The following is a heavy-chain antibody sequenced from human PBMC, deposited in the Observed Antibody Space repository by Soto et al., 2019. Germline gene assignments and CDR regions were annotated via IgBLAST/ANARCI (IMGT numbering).Heavy chain of an antibody. Sequence: ASVKVSCKASGYTFTSYDINWVRQATGQGLEWMGWMNPNSGNTGYAQKFQGRVTMTRNTSISTAYMELSSLRSEDTAVYYCARGESNGYHDAFDIWGQGTMVTVSS. V-gene: IGHV1-8*01. CDR2: MNPNSGNT. CDR1: GYTFTSYD. J-gene: IGHJ3*02. D-gene: IGHD4-4*01. CDR3: ARGESNGYHDAFDI.